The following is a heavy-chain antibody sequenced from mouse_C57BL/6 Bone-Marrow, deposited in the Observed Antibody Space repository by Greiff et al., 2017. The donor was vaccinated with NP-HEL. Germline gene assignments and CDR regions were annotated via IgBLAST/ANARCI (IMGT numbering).Heavy chain of an antibody. D-gene: IGHD2-1*01. CDR2: IYPRSGNT. V-gene: IGHV1-81*01. Sequence: VKLMESGAELARPGASVKLSCKASGYTFTSYGISWVKQRTGQGLEWIGEIYPRSGNTYYNEKFKGKATLTADKSSSTAYMELRSLTSDDSAVYFCARSGYGNYPWFAYWGQGTLVTVSA. CDR1: GYTFTSYG. J-gene: IGHJ3*01. CDR3: ARSGYGNYPWFAY.